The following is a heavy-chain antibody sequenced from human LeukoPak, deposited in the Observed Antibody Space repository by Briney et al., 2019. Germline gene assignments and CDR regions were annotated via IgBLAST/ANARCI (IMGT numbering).Heavy chain of an antibody. CDR3: ARSLGYCSSTSCHTGNWFDP. V-gene: IGHV4-38-2*02. J-gene: IGHJ5*02. D-gene: IGHD2-2*02. CDR2: IYHSGST. CDR1: GYSISSGYY. Sequence: PSETLSLTCTVSGYSISSGYYWGWIRQPPGKGLEWIGSIYHSGSTYYNPSLKSRVTISVDTSKNQFSLKLSSVTAADTAVYYCARSLGYCSSTSCHTGNWFDPWGQGTLVTVSS.